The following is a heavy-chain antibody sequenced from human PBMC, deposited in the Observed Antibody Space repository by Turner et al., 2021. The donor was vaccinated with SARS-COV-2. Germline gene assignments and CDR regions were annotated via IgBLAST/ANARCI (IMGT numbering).Heavy chain of an antibody. CDR1: GESSSGPF. V-gene: IGHV4-34*01. D-gene: IGHD5-12*01. CDR3: ARTKGRRKDIVATMWTYSRRNPWDYFYDGMDV. Sequence: QAQIQLWGPGLLKPSGTLSLTRASSGESSSGPFWGWFGHPPGKGLGWIGEINHSRSTMYNPSLKSRISISVDTSKNQFSLKLSSVTAADTAVYYCARTKGRRKDIVATMWTYSRRNPWDYFYDGMDVWGQGTTVTVSS. J-gene: IGHJ6*02. CDR2: INHSRST.